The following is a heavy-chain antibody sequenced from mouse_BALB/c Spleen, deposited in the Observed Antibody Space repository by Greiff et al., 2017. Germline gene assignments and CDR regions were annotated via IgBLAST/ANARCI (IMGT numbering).Heavy chain of an antibody. J-gene: IGHJ2*01. CDR2: IYPGDGDT. V-gene: IGHV1-80*01. CDR1: GYAFSSYW. Sequence: QVQLQQSGAELVRPGSSVKISCKASGYAFSSYWMNWVKQRPGQGLEWIGQIYPGDGDTNYNGKFKGKATLTADKSSSTAYMQLSSLTSEDSAVYLCARSSTTVVAPHYFDFWGRGTTLTVSS. D-gene: IGHD1-1*01. CDR3: ARSSTTVVAPHYFDF.